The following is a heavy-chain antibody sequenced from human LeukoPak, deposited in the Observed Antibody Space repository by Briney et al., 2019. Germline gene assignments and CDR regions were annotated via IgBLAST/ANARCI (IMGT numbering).Heavy chain of an antibody. CDR2: INHSGST. Sequence: SETLSLTCAVYGGSFSGYYWSWIRQPPEKGLEWIGEINHSGSTNYNPSLKSRVTISVDTSKNQFSLKLSSVTAADTAVYYCARDWLRHSSGWYAYWGQGTLVTVSS. V-gene: IGHV4-34*01. J-gene: IGHJ4*02. CDR3: ARDWLRHSSGWYAY. D-gene: IGHD6-19*01. CDR1: GGSFSGYY.